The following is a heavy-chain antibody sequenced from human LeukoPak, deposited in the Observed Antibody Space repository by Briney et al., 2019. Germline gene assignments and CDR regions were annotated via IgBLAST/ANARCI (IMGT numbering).Heavy chain of an antibody. D-gene: IGHD4-17*01. Sequence: GESLKISCTGSGYGFTSYWIGWVRQTPGTGLEYMGIIHPGDSETKYSPSFQGQVTISVDGSRTTAFLQWSSLKASDTAMYYCERLGNYGDYGDYWGQGTLVTVSP. CDR2: IHPGDSET. CDR3: ERLGNYGDYGDY. V-gene: IGHV5-51*01. J-gene: IGHJ4*02. CDR1: GYGFTSYW.